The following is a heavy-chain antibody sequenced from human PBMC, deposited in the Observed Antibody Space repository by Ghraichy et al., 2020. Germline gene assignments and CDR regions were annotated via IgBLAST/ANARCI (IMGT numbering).Heavy chain of an antibody. J-gene: IGHJ3*01. CDR1: GGTISSYF. V-gene: IGHV4-59*01. D-gene: IGHD3-22*01. CDR3: ARGYYYDSNGKAGDALDL. CDR2: IYHSGRT. Sequence: SETLSLTCTVAGGTISSYFWTWIRQPPGKGLQFIGYIYHSGRTDYNPSLKSRVTISIDTSKNQFSLRLGSVTAADTAVYYCARGYYYDSNGKAGDALDLWGHGTMVSVPS.